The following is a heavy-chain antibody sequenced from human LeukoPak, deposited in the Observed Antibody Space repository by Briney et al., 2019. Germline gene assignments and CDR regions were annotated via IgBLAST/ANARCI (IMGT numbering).Heavy chain of an antibody. J-gene: IGHJ3*02. CDR3: ARVWAYYYYGSGSIVDDAFDI. V-gene: IGHV1-2*02. CDR2: INPNSGGT. CDR1: GYTFTGYY. Sequence: ASVKVSCKASGYTFTGYYMHWVRQAPGQGLEWMGWINPNSGGTNYAQKFQGRVTMTSDTSISTAYMELSRLRSDDTAVYYCARVWAYYYYGSGSIVDDAFDIWGQGTMVTVSS. D-gene: IGHD3-10*01.